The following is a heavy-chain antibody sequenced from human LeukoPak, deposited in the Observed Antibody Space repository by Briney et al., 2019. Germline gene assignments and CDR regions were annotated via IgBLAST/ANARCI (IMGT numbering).Heavy chain of an antibody. D-gene: IGHD1-7*01. CDR1: GFIFSHHG. J-gene: IGHJ4*02. Sequence: GGTLRLSCATSGFIFSHHGMNWVRQAPGKGLEWVSGIRADAVTTYYADSVKGRFIISRDNSKNTVYLQMNSLRAEDTAVYYCARWELPGGYVYWGQGTLVTVSS. CDR2: IRADAVTT. V-gene: IGHV3-23*01. CDR3: ARWELPGGYVY.